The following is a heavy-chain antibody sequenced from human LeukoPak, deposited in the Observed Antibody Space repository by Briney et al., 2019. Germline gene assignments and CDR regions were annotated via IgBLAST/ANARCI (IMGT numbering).Heavy chain of an antibody. Sequence: GSLKLSRSTFGFNVNRNFQGWVRQASGEGVGWVPVIYSCGSTYYADSVKGRFTISRDNSKNTLYLQMNSLRAEDTAVYYCARSRGYSHLLYGMDVWGQGTTVTVSS. V-gene: IGHV3-66*03. D-gene: IGHD5-18*01. J-gene: IGHJ6*02. CDR3: ARSRGYSHLLYGMDV. CDR1: GFNVNRNF. CDR2: IYSCGST.